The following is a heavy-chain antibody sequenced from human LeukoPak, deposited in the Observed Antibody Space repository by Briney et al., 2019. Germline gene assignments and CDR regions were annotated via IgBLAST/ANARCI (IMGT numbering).Heavy chain of an antibody. V-gene: IGHV4-61*02. CDR3: ARVGNPLVTVFAWFDP. CDR2: IYTSGST. Sequence: TLSLTCTVSGGSISSGSYYWSWIRQPAGKGLEWIGRIYTSGSTNYNPSLKSRVTISVDTSKNQFSLKLSSVTAADTAVYYCARVGNPLVTVFAWFDPWGQGTLVTVSS. J-gene: IGHJ5*02. D-gene: IGHD3-3*01. CDR1: GGSISSGSYY.